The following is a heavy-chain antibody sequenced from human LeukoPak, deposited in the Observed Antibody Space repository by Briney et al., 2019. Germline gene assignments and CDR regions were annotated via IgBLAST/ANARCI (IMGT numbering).Heavy chain of an antibody. D-gene: IGHD2-2*01. CDR3: ARVADCSSTSCYPSMDV. CDR2: IYYSGST. V-gene: IGHV4-59*01. J-gene: IGHJ6*02. CDR1: GGSISSYY. Sequence: SETLSLTCTVSGGSISSYYWSWIRQPPGKGLEWIGYIYYSGSTNYNPSLKSRVTISVDTSKNQFSLKLSSVTAADTAVYYCARVADCSSTSCYPSMDVWGQGTTVTVSS.